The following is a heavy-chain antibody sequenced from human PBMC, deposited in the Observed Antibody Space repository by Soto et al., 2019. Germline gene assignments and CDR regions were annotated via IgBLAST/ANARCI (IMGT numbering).Heavy chain of an antibody. J-gene: IGHJ4*02. CDR1: GFTFSSYA. CDR2: ISYDGSNK. V-gene: IGHV3-30-3*01. Sequence: QVQLVESGGGVVQPGRSLRLSCAASGFTFSSYAMHWVRQAPGKGLERVAVISYDGSNKYYADSVKGRFTISRDNSKNTLYLQMNSLRAEDTAVYYCARGYSSSGSHFAYWGQGTLVTVSS. CDR3: ARGYSSSGSHFAY. D-gene: IGHD6-13*01.